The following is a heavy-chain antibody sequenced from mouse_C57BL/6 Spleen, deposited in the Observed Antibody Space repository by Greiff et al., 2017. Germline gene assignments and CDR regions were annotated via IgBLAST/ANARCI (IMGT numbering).Heavy chain of an antibody. Sequence: QVQLQQSGAELVRPGASVTLSCKASGYTFTDYEMHWVKQTPVHGLEWIGAIDPETGGTAYNQKFKGKAILTADKSSSTAYMELRSLTSGDSAVYYCTRPVVAPYAMDYWGQGTSVTVSS. CDR3: TRPVVAPYAMDY. D-gene: IGHD1-1*01. J-gene: IGHJ4*01. CDR2: IDPETGGT. V-gene: IGHV1-15*01. CDR1: GYTFTDYE.